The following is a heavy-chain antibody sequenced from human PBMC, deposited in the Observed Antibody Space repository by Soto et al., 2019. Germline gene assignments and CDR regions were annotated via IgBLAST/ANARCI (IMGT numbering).Heavy chain of an antibody. J-gene: IGHJ3*02. Sequence: XSVKVSCKASGYTFTSYGISWVRQAPGQGFEWMGWISAYNGNTNYAQKLQGRVTMTTDTSTSTAYMELRSLRSDDTAVYYCAYYYDSSGYPLGAFDIWGQGTMLTVSS. CDR2: ISAYNGNT. CDR1: GYTFTSYG. V-gene: IGHV1-18*01. CDR3: AYYYDSSGYPLGAFDI. D-gene: IGHD3-22*01.